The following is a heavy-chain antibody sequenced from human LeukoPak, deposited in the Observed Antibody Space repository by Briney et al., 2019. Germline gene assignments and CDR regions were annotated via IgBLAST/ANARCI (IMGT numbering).Heavy chain of an antibody. V-gene: IGHV4-39*01. CDR1: GGSISSYY. J-gene: IGHJ4*02. CDR2: IYYSGST. D-gene: IGHD1-1*01. Sequence: SEPLSLTCTVSGGSISSYYWSWIRQPPGKGLEWIGSIYYSGSTYYNPSLKSRVTISVDTSKNQFSLKLSSVTAADTALYYCARHGVHQNYDYWGQGTLVTVSS. CDR3: ARHGVHQNYDY.